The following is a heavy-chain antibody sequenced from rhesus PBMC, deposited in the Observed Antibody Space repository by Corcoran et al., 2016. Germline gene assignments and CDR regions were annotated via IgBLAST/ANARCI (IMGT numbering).Heavy chain of an antibody. CDR3: AKSSPGQHPDY. J-gene: IGHJ4*01. CDR2: IDPSDSDT. CDR1: VYSFTSYW. D-gene: IGHD6-19*01. V-gene: IGHV5-2*01. Sequence: EVQLVQSGAEVKRPGESLKISCKTSVYSFTSYWISWLRQMPGKGLEWMGGIDPSDSDTRYSPSFQGQVTISADKSISTAYLQWSSLKASDSATYYCAKSSPGQHPDYWGQGVLVTVSS.